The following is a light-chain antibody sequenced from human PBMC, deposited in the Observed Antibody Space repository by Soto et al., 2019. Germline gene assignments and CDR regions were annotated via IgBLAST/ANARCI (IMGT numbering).Light chain of an antibody. V-gene: IGKV3-20*01. CDR2: DTS. Sequence: VLPQSPGTLSFSPGERATLSCRASQSVSNSYVAWYQQKSGQAPRLLIYDTSSRVTGIPDRFSGSGSGTDFTLTISRLEPEDFAVFYCQQYGTSEIIFGQGTRLEIK. CDR3: QQYGTSEII. J-gene: IGKJ5*01. CDR1: QSVSNSY.